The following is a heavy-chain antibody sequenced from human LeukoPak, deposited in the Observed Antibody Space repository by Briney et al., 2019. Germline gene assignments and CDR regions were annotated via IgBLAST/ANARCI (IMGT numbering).Heavy chain of an antibody. V-gene: IGHV4-39*01. J-gene: IGHJ4*02. CDR1: GGSISSSSYY. D-gene: IGHD2-15*01. Sequence: PSETLSLTCTVSGGSISSSSYYWGWIRQPPGKGLEWIGSIYYSGNTYYNPSLKSRVTISVDTSKNQFSLKLSSVTAADTAVYYCARQQRINFYFDYWGQGTLVTVSS. CDR2: IYYSGNT. CDR3: ARQQRINFYFDY.